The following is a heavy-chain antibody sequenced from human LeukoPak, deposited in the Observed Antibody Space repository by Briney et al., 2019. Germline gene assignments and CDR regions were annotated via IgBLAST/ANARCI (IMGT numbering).Heavy chain of an antibody. CDR3: AKVYQHWYFDL. D-gene: IGHD2-8*01. CDR2: VYYSGST. CDR1: NDSISSGDYY. V-gene: IGHV4-30-4*01. Sequence: SETLSLTCTVSNDSISSGDYYWSWIRQPPGKGLEWIGYVYYSGSTYYNPSLKSRVIISVDTSKNQFSLKLSSVTAADTAVYYCAKVYQHWYFDLWGRGTLVTVSS. J-gene: IGHJ2*01.